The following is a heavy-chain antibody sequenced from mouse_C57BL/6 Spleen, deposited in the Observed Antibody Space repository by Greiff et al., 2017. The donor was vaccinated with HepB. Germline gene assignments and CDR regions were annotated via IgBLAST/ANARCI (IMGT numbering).Heavy chain of an antibody. V-gene: IGHV1-26*01. CDR1: GYTFTDYY. CDR2: INPNNGGT. CDR3: ARGGIYYGSSLFAY. J-gene: IGHJ3*01. D-gene: IGHD1-1*01. Sequence: EVKLQQSGPELVKPGASVKISCKASGYTFTDYYMNWVKQSHGKSLEWIGDINPNNGGTSYNQKFKGKATLTVDKSSSTAYMELRSLTSEDSAVYYCARGGIYYGSSLFAYWGQGTLVTVSA.